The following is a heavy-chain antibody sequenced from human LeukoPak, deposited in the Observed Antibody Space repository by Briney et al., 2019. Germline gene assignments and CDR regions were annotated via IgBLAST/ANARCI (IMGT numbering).Heavy chain of an antibody. CDR2: ISWNSGSI. V-gene: IGHV3-9*02. CDR1: GFTSDDYA. CDR3: AKDIAAAGDWNWFDP. Sequence: PGGSLRLSCAASGFTSDDYAMHWVRQAPGKGLEWVSGISWNSGSIGYADSVKGRFTISRDNAKNSLYLQMNSLRAEDTALYYCAKDIAAAGDWNWFDPWGQGTLVTVSS. J-gene: IGHJ5*02. D-gene: IGHD6-13*01.